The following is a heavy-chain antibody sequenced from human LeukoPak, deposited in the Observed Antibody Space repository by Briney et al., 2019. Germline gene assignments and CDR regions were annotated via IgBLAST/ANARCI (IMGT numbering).Heavy chain of an antibody. CDR2: ISYDGSNK. D-gene: IGHD1-26*01. Sequence: GGSLRLSCAASGFTFSSYAMHWVRQAPGKGLEWVAVISYDGSNKYYADSVKGRFTISRDNSKNTLHLQMNSLRAEDTAVYYCARASERVSYYYYGMDVWGQGTTVTVSS. J-gene: IGHJ6*02. CDR3: ARASERVSYYYYGMDV. CDR1: GFTFSSYA. V-gene: IGHV3-30-3*01.